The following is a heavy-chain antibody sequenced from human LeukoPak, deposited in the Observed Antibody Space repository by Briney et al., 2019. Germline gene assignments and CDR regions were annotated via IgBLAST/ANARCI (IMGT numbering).Heavy chain of an antibody. J-gene: IGHJ5*02. V-gene: IGHV3-7*01. CDR3: ARDRGMVGQFDP. CDR1: GFIFSTYW. D-gene: IGHD2-8*01. CDR2: IKEDGSEK. Sequence: GSLRLSCAASGFIFSTYWMNWVRQAPGKGLEWVANIKEDGSEKNYADSVKGRFTISRDNAKNSLYLQMNSLRAEDTAVYYCARDRGMVGQFDPWGQGTLVTVSS.